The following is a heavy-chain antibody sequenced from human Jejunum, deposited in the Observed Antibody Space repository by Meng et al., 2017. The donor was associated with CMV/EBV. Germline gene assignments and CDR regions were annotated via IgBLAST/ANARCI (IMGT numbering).Heavy chain of an antibody. CDR1: GAAVSSYE. CDR2: TNHRRANT. D-gene: IGHD1-14*01. Sequence: APSKASGAAVSSYETHGAGQAAGQGIEWKGWTNHRRANTGSAQKFKDRLTMTMNTTIGTAYMELSSMRSDETAVYYCARNGISFDYWGQGTLVTVSS. CDR3: ARNGISFDY. V-gene: IGHV1-8*01. J-gene: IGHJ4*02.